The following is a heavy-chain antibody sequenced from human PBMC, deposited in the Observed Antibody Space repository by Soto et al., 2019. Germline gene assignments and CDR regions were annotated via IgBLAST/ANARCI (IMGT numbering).Heavy chain of an antibody. CDR2: IYYSGST. V-gene: IGHV4-59*01. Sequence: SETLSLTCTVSGGSISSYYWSWIRQPPGKGLEWIGYIYYSGSTNYNPSLKSRVTISVDTSKNQFSLKLSSVTAADTAVYYCARAHSIYHTDSWGLGTLATVSS. CDR3: ARAHSIYHTDS. D-gene: IGHD4-4*01. J-gene: IGHJ5*01. CDR1: GGSISSYY.